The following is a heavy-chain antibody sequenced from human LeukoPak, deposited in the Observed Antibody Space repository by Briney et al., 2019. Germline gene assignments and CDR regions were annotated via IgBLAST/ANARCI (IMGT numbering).Heavy chain of an antibody. V-gene: IGHV1-8*01. J-gene: IGHJ6*02. D-gene: IGHD3-22*01. CDR3: ARGMFDNSGHYYYFYYALDV. CDR1: GYTFTSYH. Sequence: ASVKVSCKASGYTFTSYHIDWVRQAPGQGPEWMGWMNAESGHTGYAQNLEGRVSITRDTSTNTAYMELRSLRSEDTAVYFCARGMFDNSGHYYYFYYALDVWGQGTTVTVSS. CDR2: MNAESGHT.